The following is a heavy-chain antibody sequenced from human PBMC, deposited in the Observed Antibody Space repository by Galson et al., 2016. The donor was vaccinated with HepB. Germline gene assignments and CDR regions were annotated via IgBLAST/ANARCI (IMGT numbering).Heavy chain of an antibody. CDR2: LCSSTTTR. Sequence: SLRLSCAASGFTVSSYGMSWVRQAPGKGLEWVSYLCSSTTTRYYAGSVQGRFPIPRDNARNSLYLEMTSLRHGDTAVYYCARARTAVAAIIAMFSHRGPYNAMDVWGQGTTVTVTS. CDR1: GFTVSSYG. J-gene: IGHJ6*02. D-gene: IGHD6-19*01. CDR3: ARARTAVAAIIAMFSHRGPYNAMDV. V-gene: IGHV3-48*02.